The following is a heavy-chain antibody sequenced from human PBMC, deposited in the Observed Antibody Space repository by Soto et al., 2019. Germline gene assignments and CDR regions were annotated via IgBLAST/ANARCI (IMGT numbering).Heavy chain of an antibody. J-gene: IGHJ4*02. Sequence: PSETLSLTCGVSGGSLSGHYWSWIRQPPGKGLEWIGEINHSGSANYNSSLKSRVTISGGTSKNQFSLKMSSVTAADTAVYYCTRGTYYFDYWGQGILVTVSS. CDR3: TRGTYYFDY. CDR1: GGSLSGHY. V-gene: IGHV4-34*01. CDR2: INHSGSA.